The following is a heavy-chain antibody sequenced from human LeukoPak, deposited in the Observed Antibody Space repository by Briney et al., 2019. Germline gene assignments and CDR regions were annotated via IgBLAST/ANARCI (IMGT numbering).Heavy chain of an antibody. J-gene: IGHJ4*02. Sequence: ASVKVSCKASGYTFTGYYMHWVRQAPGQGLEWMGWINPNSGGTNYAQKFQGRVTMTRDTSISTAYMELSRLRSDDTAVYYCARVLYYYGSGAVWGYWGQGTLVTVSS. CDR1: GYTFTGYY. V-gene: IGHV1-2*02. CDR3: ARVLYYYGSGAVWGY. D-gene: IGHD3-10*01. CDR2: INPNSGGT.